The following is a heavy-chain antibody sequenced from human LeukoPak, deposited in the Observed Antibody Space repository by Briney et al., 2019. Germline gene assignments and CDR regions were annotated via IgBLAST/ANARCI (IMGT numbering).Heavy chain of an antibody. D-gene: IGHD3-22*01. J-gene: IGHJ3*02. CDR1: GFTFSNFA. CDR2: ISGTGGNT. V-gene: IGHV3-23*01. CDR3: AKTGGYYDTSDLYRPDVFDI. Sequence: GGSLRLSCAASGFTFSNFAMSWVRQAPGKGLEWVSAISGTGGNTFYTDSVMGRFTISRDNSKNTLYVQMNSLRAEDTAVYYCAKTGGYYDTSDLYRPDVFDIWGQGTVVTVSS.